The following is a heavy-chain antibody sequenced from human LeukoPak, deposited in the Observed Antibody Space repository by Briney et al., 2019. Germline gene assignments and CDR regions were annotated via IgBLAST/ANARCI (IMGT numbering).Heavy chain of an antibody. Sequence: GGSLRLSCAASGFTFSSYAMSWVRQAPGKGLEWVSAISGSGGSTYYADSVKGRFTISRDNSKNTLYLQMNSLRAEDTAVYYCAKEADTIIVFKRYLDYWGQGTLVTVSS. CDR2: ISGSGGST. CDR1: GFTFSSYA. V-gene: IGHV3-23*01. CDR3: AKEADTIIVFKRYLDY. J-gene: IGHJ4*02. D-gene: IGHD3-22*01.